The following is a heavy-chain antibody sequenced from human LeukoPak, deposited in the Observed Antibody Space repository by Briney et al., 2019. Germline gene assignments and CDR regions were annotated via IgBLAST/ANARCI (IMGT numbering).Heavy chain of an antibody. CDR3: ARAFVRFGDGRLYGTDV. J-gene: IGHJ6*02. D-gene: IGHD3-10*01. CDR1: GGTFSSYA. V-gene: IGHV1-69*04. Sequence: SVKVSCKASGGTFSSYAISWVRQAPGQGLEWMGRIIPILGIANYAQKFQGRVTITADKSTSTAYMELSSLRSEDTAVYYCARAFVRFGDGRLYGTDVWGQGTTVTVSS. CDR2: IIPILGIA.